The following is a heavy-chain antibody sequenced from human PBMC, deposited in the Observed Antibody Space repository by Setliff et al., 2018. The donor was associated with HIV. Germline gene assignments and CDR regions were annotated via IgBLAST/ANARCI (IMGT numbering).Heavy chain of an antibody. CDR2: MNPKSGNT. D-gene: IGHD2-15*01. CDR1: GYTFTQSD. V-gene: IGHV1-8*03. Sequence: ASVKVSCKASGYTFTQSDINWVRQATGQSPEWMGWMNPKSGNTGYKQTFQDRITITRDTSINTIHMELKSLTSEDTAVYYCARDGCSGQRCYLYNWFDPWGQGTLVTVSS. CDR3: ARDGCSGQRCYLYNWFDP. J-gene: IGHJ5*02.